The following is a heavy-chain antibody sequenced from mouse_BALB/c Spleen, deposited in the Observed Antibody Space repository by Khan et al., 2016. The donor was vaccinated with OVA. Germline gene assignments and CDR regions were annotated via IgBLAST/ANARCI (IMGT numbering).Heavy chain of an antibody. CDR2: INPTSGYT. J-gene: IGHJ2*01. CDR1: GYTFTTYW. Sequence: QVQLQQSGAELAKPGASVKMSCKASGYTFTTYWMHWVKQRPGQGLEWIGYINPTSGYTDYNEKFKDRATLSADKSSSTAYMQLSSLTSEDSAVYYGTRDRIGYWGQGTTLTVSS. V-gene: IGHV1-7*01. CDR3: TRDRIGY.